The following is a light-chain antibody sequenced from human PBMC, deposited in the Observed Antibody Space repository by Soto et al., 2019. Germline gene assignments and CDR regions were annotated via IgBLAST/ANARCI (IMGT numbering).Light chain of an antibody. CDR3: QQRSNWLPGVT. V-gene: IGKV3-11*01. CDR1: QSVSSY. J-gene: IGKJ4*01. CDR2: DAS. Sequence: EIVLTQSPATLSLSPGERATLSCRASQSVSSYLAWYQQKPDQAPRLLIYDASNRATGIPARFSGSGSGTDFTLTISSLDPEDFAVYYCQQRSNWLPGVTFGGGTKVDIK.